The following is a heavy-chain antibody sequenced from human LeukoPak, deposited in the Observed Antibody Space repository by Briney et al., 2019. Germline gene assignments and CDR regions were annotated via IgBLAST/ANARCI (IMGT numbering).Heavy chain of an antibody. Sequence: GGSLRLSRAAPGFTFSVSYMSWIRQAPGKGLEWLAHIGNRASTTLYTASMRGPFTISKYNAKNSVYLQMNSLKPEDTAVYYCARAIGSGPGGHFDFCGPGNLFPVSS. CDR2: IGNRASTT. V-gene: IGHV3-11*01. J-gene: IGHJ4*01. CDR1: GFTFSVSY. D-gene: IGHD3-10*01. CDR3: ARAIGSGPGGHFDF.